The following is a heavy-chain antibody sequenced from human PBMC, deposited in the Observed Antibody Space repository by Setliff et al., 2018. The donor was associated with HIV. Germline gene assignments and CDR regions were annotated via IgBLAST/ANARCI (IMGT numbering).Heavy chain of an antibody. CDR3: ARGVHSGGSGWYIWYFDL. D-gene: IGHD6-19*01. J-gene: IGHJ2*01. Sequence: GASVKVSCKASGGTFSRHAFSWVRQAPGQGLEWMGGIIPTFDTANYAQKFQGRVTITADKSTNTIYMELNSLRSEDTAMYYCARGVHSGGSGWYIWYFDLWGRGTLVTVSS. CDR1: GGTFSRHA. CDR2: IIPTFDTA. V-gene: IGHV1-69*06.